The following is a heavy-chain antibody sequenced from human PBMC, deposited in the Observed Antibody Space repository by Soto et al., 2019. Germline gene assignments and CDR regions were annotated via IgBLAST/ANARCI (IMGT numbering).Heavy chain of an antibody. J-gene: IGHJ5*02. D-gene: IGHD3-3*01. CDR1: GYTFTGYY. CDR2: INPNSGDT. V-gene: IGHV1-2*02. Sequence: ASVKVSCKASGYTFTGYYMHWVRQAPGQGLEWMGWINPNSGDTDYAQKFQGRVTTTRNTSISTAYMELSSLRSEDTAVYYCARYYDFWSGYSYNWFDPWGQGTLVTVSS. CDR3: ARYYDFWSGYSYNWFDP.